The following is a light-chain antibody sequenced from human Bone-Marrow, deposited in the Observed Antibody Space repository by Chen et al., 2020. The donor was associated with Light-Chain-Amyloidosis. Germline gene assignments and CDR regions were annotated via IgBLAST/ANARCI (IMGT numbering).Light chain of an antibody. Sequence: QSALTQPASVSGSPGQSITISCTGTSSDVGGDNHVSWYQQHPDKAPKLMIYKVTNRPSWVPDRFSCSKSHNTASLTISGLQTEDEADYFCSSYTITNTLVFGSGTRVTVL. J-gene: IGLJ1*01. CDR3: SSYTITNTLV. CDR2: KVT. CDR1: SSDVGGDNH. V-gene: IGLV2-14*01.